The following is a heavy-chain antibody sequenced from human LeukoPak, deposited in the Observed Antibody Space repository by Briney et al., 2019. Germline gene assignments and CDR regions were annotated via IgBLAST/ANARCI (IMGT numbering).Heavy chain of an antibody. CDR2: INHSGST. Sequence: PSETLSLTCAVYGGSFSGYYWSWIRQPPGKGLEWIGEINHSGSTNYNPSLKSRVTISVDTSKNQFSLKLSSVTAADTAVYYCARERARGYSGYENDYWGQGTLVTVSS. V-gene: IGHV4-34*01. J-gene: IGHJ4*02. D-gene: IGHD5-12*01. CDR3: ARERARGYSGYENDY. CDR1: GGSFSGYY.